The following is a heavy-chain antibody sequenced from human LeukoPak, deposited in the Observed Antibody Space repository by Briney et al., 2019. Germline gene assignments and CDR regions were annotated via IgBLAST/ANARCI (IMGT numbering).Heavy chain of an antibody. CDR2: FYHSGNT. Sequence: SETLSLTCAVSGYSFSSGYYWGWIRQPPGKGLEWIGSFYHSGNTYYNPSLKSRVTISVDTSKNQFSLKLTSVTAADTAVYYCARHDFYSNYPHNWFDPWGQGTLVTVSS. D-gene: IGHD4-11*01. CDR1: GYSFSSGYY. V-gene: IGHV4-38-2*01. J-gene: IGHJ5*02. CDR3: ARHDFYSNYPHNWFDP.